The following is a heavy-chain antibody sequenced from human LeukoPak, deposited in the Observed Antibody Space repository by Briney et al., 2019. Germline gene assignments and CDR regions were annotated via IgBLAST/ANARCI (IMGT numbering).Heavy chain of an antibody. CDR2: TYYRSKWYN. V-gene: IGHV6-1*01. CDR3: AGALSYFGY. J-gene: IGHJ4*02. Sequence: TSQTLSLTCAISGDSVSSNSAAWNWIRHSPSKGLEWLGRTYYRSKWYNDYAVSMKSRIIINPDTSKNQFSLQLNSVTPEDTAVYYCAGALSYFGYWGQGTLVTVSS. CDR1: GDSVSSNSAA.